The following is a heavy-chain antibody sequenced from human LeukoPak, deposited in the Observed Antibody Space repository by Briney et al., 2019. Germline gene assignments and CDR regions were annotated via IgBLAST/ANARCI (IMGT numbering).Heavy chain of an antibody. CDR2: IDPSDSYT. Sequence: GASLKISCKGSGSIFTSYWISWVRQLPGKGLEWMGRIDPSDSYTNYSPSFQGHVTISADKSISTAYLQWSSLKASDTAMYYCARSTGIAVFDYWGQGTLVTVSS. CDR3: ARSTGIAVFDY. J-gene: IGHJ4*02. D-gene: IGHD6-13*01. CDR1: GSIFTSYW. V-gene: IGHV5-10-1*01.